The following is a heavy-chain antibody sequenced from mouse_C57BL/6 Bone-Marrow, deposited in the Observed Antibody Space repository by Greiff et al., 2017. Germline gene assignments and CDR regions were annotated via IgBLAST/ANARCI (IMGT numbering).Heavy chain of an antibody. Sequence: VQLQQPGAELVKPGASVKMSCKASGYTFTSYRITWVKQRPGQGLEWIGDIYPGSGSTNYNEKFKSKATLTVDTSSSTAYMQLSSLTSEDSAVYYCARPYSSNYWYFDVWGTGTTVTVSA. D-gene: IGHD2-5*01. CDR1: GYTFTSYR. J-gene: IGHJ1*03. CDR3: ARPYSSNYWYFDV. V-gene: IGHV1-55*01. CDR2: IYPGSGST.